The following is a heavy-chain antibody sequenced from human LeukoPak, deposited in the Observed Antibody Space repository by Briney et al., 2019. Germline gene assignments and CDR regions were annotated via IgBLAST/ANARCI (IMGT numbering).Heavy chain of an antibody. D-gene: IGHD3-22*01. CDR2: IYPGDSNT. V-gene: IGHV5-51*01. J-gene: IGHJ4*02. CDR1: RYTFPTYW. Sequence: GESLKISCQGSRYTFPTYWIGWVRQMPGKGLEWMGIIYPGDSNTRYSPSFQGQVTISADKSINTAFLQWSSLKASDTAMYYCARPYSYDSSAYPYYFDYWGQGTLVTVSS. CDR3: ARPYSYDSSAYPYYFDY.